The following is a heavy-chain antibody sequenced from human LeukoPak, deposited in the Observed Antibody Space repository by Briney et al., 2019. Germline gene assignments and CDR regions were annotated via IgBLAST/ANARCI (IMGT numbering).Heavy chain of an antibody. Sequence: ASVKVSCKASGYTFTDYYIHWVRQAPGQGLEWMGWINPNSGVTNYAQKFQGRVTMTRDTSITTAYMELSRLRSDDTAVYYCARDNREVRGGDCFDVWGKGTTVTISS. V-gene: IGHV1-2*02. CDR2: INPNSGVT. D-gene: IGHD2-21*02. J-gene: IGHJ6*04. CDR3: ARDNREVRGGDCFDV. CDR1: GYTFTDYY.